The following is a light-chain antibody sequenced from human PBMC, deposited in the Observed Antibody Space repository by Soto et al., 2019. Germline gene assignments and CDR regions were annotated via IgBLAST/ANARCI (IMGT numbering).Light chain of an antibody. CDR1: HGISIY. Sequence: LTHSSSFLSASIGERVPITCLASHGISIYLGWYQQKPGKAPQLLMYDASTLQSGVPSRFSGSGSGTEFTLTISSLQPEDCATYYCQQPNSHPLTVADGSKVDIK. V-gene: IGKV1-9*01. CDR2: DAS. CDR3: QQPNSHPLT. J-gene: IGKJ4*01.